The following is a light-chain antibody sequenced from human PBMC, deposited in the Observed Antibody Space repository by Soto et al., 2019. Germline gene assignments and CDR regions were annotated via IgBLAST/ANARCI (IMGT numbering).Light chain of an antibody. Sequence: EIVMTQSPATLSVSPGERATLSCRARQSVSTDLAWYQQKPGQAPRLLIYGASIRATGIPARFSGSGSGTEFTLTISSLQSEDFAVYFCQQYNDWPGTFGQGTKVEIK. CDR1: QSVSTD. V-gene: IGKV3-15*01. CDR2: GAS. J-gene: IGKJ1*01. CDR3: QQYNDWPGT.